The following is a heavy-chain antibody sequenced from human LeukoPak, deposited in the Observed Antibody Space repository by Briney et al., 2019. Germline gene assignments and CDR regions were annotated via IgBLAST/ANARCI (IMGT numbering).Heavy chain of an antibody. V-gene: IGHV4-31*03. CDR1: GGSISSGGYY. Sequence: SETLSLTCTVSGGSISSGGYYWSWIRQHPGKGLEWIGYIYYSGSTYYNPSLKSRVTISVDTSKNQFSLKLSSVTAADTAVYYCARGSSYNNYFNYWGQGTLVTVSS. J-gene: IGHJ4*02. D-gene: IGHD5-24*01. CDR3: ARGSSYNNYFNY. CDR2: IYYSGST.